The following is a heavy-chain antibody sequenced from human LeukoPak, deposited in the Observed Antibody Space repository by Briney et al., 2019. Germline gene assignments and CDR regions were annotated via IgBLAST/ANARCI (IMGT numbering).Heavy chain of an antibody. CDR3: ARAQVYCSSTSCYLSY. CDR2: IIPIFGTA. J-gene: IGHJ4*02. CDR1: GYTFTGYY. D-gene: IGHD2-2*01. V-gene: IGHV1-69*05. Sequence: GASVKVSCKASGYTFTGYYMHWVRQAPGQGLEWMGGIIPIFGTANYAQKFQGRVTITTDESTSTAYMELSSLRSEDTAVYYCARAQVYCSSTSCYLSYWGQGTLVTVSS.